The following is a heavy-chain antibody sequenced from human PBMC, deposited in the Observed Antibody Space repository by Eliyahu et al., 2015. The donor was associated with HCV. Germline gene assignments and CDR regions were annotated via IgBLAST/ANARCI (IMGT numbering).Heavy chain of an antibody. CDR3: ARGLRSYYALDV. V-gene: IGHV3-7*01. J-gene: IGHJ6*02. CDR1: GFTFSSYW. D-gene: IGHD4-17*01. Sequence: EVQLVESGGGLVQPGGSLRLSCSASGFTFSSYWMSWVRQAPGKGLEGVANIKGDGSDKYYVDSVKGRFTISRDNAKNSLYLQMNSLRAEDTAVYYCARGLRSYYALDVWGQGTTVTVSS. CDR2: IKGDGSDK.